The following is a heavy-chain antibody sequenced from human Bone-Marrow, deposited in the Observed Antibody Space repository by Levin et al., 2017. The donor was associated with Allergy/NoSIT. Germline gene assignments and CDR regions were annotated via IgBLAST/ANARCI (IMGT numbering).Heavy chain of an antibody. J-gene: IGHJ3*02. V-gene: IGHV4-31*03. CDR2: IYYSGST. CDR3: ARVSSPAVVLRFLEEPVNAFDI. D-gene: IGHD3-3*01. Sequence: PSETLSLTCTVSGGSISSGGYYWSWIRQHPGKGLEWIGYIYYSGSTYYNPSLKSRVTISVDTSKNQFSLKLSSVTAADTAVYYCARVSSPAVVLRFLEEPVNAFDIWGQGTMVTVSS. CDR1: GGSISSGGYY.